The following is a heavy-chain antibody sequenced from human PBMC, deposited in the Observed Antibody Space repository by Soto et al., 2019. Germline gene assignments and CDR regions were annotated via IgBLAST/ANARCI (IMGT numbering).Heavy chain of an antibody. CDR2: ISYDGSNK. J-gene: IGHJ6*02. CDR1: GFTFSSYG. D-gene: IGHD3-10*01. Sequence: QVQLVESGGGVVQPGRSLRLSCAASGFTFSSYGMHWVRQAPGKGLEWVAVISYDGSNKYYADSVKGRFTISRDNSKNTLFLQMNSLGAEDTTVSYCAKESSLWFGELLSVSYYYYGMDVWGQGTTVTVSS. V-gene: IGHV3-30*18. CDR3: AKESSLWFGELLSVSYYYYGMDV.